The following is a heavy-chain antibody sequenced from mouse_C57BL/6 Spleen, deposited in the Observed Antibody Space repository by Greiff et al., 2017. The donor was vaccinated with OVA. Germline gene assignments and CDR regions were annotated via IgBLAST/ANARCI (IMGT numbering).Heavy chain of an antibody. V-gene: IGHV1-64*01. CDR3: ARNPFGKEDWYFDV. CDR2: IHPNSGST. CDR1: GYTFTSYW. D-gene: IGHD1-1*01. J-gene: IGHJ1*03. Sequence: VQLQQPGAELVKPGASVKLSCKASGYTFTSYWMHWVKQRPGQGLEWIGMIHPNSGSTNYNEKFKSKATLTVDKSSSTAYMQLSSLTSEDSAVYYCARNPFGKEDWYFDVWGTGTTVTVSS.